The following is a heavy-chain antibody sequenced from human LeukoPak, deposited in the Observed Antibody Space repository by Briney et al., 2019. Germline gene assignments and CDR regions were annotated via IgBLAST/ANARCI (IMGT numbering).Heavy chain of an antibody. CDR1: GGSINSYY. D-gene: IGHD4-23*01. J-gene: IGHJ4*02. Sequence: SETLSLTCTVSGGSINSYYWSWIRQPAGKGLAWIGRIYSSGSTNYNPSLKSRVSMSVDASKNQFSLKLTSVTAADTAVYYCARGGKATVVTMWGQGILVTVSS. CDR3: ARGGKATVVTM. CDR2: IYSSGST. V-gene: IGHV4-4*07.